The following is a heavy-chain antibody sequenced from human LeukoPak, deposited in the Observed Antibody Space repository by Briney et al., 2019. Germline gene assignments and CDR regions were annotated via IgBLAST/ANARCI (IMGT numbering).Heavy chain of an antibody. CDR3: ALAGYRHGKDY. CDR1: GGSLSGYY. J-gene: IGHJ4*02. Sequence: SETLSLTCAVYGGSLSGYYWRWIRQPPGKGLEWFGEINHSGITNYNPSLKSRVTISVETSKNQFSLKLSSLTAAETAVYYCALAGYRHGKDYWGQGTLVTFSS. D-gene: IGHD5-18*01. V-gene: IGHV4-34*01. CDR2: INHSGIT.